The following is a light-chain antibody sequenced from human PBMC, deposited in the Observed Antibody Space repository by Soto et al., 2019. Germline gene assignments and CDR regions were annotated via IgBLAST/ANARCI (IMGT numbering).Light chain of an antibody. CDR2: VAS. J-gene: IGKJ4*01. CDR1: QSVGNY. V-gene: IGKV1-39*01. Sequence: DIQMTQSPSSLSASVGDRVTITCRASQSVGNYLSWYQQKQGKAPKLLIYVASTLQSGVPSRFSGSGSGTDFTLAISSLQPEDFATYYCQQSSSTPQTFGRGTRVELK. CDR3: QQSSSTPQT.